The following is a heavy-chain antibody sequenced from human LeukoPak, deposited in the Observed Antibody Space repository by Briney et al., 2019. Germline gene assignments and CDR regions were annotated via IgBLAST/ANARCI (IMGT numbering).Heavy chain of an antibody. CDR3: ASGVVVAAYYFDY. V-gene: IGHV4-59*08. CDR2: IYYSGST. J-gene: IGHJ4*02. D-gene: IGHD6-19*01. Sequence: PSQTLSLTCTVSGGSISSYYWSWIRQPPGKGLEWIGYIYYSGSTNYNPSLKSRVTISVDTSKNQFSLKLSSVTAADTAVYYCASGVVVAAYYFDYWGQGTLVTVSS. CDR1: GGSISSYY.